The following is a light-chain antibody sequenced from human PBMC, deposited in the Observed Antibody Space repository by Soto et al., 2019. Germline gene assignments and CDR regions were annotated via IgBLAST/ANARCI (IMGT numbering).Light chain of an antibody. CDR3: QQGHIWPPGT. Sequence: ELVLTQSPATLSLSPGERATLSCRASPSVTNYLAWYQQKPGQPPRLLIYGAFNRAAGIPARFSGSGSGTDFTLTISSLEPEDSAVYDCQQGHIWPPGTCGQGTRLE. V-gene: IGKV3-11*01. CDR1: PSVTNY. J-gene: IGKJ5*01. CDR2: GAF.